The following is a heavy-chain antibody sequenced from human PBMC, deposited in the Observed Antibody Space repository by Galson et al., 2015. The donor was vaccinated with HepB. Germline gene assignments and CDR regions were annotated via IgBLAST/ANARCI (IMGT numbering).Heavy chain of an antibody. V-gene: IGHV3-21*01. D-gene: IGHD6-13*01. CDR1: GFTFSSYS. CDR3: ARGSDSWYGDVNYMDA. J-gene: IGHJ6*03. Sequence: SLRLSCAASGFTFSSYSMNWVRQAPGKGLEWVSSISSSSSYIYYADSVKGRFTISRDNAKNSLYLQMNSLRAEDTAVYYCARGSDSWYGDVNYMDAWGKGTTVTVSS. CDR2: ISSSSSYI.